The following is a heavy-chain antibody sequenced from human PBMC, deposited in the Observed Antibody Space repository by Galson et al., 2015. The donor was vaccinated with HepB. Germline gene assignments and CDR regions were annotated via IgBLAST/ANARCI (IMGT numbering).Heavy chain of an antibody. CDR1: GGSISSYY. CDR2: IYYSGST. V-gene: IGHV4-59*01. J-gene: IGHJ4*02. CDR3: ARASRYCSGGSCWVY. D-gene: IGHD2-15*01. Sequence: LSLTCTVSGGSISSYYWSWIRQPPGKGLEWIGYIYYSGSTNYNPSLKSRVTISVDTSKNQFSLKLSSVTAVDTAVYYCARASRYCSGGSCWVYWGQGTLVTVSS.